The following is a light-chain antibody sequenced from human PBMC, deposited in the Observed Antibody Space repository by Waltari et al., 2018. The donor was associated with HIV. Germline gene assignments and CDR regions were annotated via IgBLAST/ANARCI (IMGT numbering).Light chain of an antibody. Sequence: DIQMTQSPSSLSASVGDRVTITCRASQSISSYLNWYQQKPGKAPKLLIYAASSLQSGVPSRCSGSGSGTDFTLTISSLQPEDYATYYGQQSYSTPSTFGQGTKVEIK. CDR1: QSISSY. V-gene: IGKV1-39*01. CDR2: AAS. J-gene: IGKJ1*01. CDR3: QQSYSTPST.